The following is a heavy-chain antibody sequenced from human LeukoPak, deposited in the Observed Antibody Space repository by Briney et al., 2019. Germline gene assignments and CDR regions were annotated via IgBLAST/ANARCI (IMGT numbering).Heavy chain of an antibody. D-gene: IGHD6-13*01. V-gene: IGHV3-30*02. CDR3: AKERSSWYAHDAFDI. CDR1: GFTFSSYG. J-gene: IGHJ3*02. CDR2: IRYDGSNK. Sequence: PGGSLRLSCAASGFTFSSYGMHWVRQAPGKGLGWVAFIRYDGSNKYYADSVKGRFTISRDNSKNTLYLQMNSLRAEDTAVYYCAKERSSWYAHDAFDIWGQGTMVTVSS.